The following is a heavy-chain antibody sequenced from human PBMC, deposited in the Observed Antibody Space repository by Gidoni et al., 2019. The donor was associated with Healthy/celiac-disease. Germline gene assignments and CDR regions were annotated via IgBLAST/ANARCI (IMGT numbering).Heavy chain of an antibody. J-gene: IGHJ2*01. Sequence: QVQLVESGGGVVQPGRSLRLSCAASGFTFSSYGLHWVRQAPGKGLEWVAVIWYDGSNKYYADSVKGRFTISRDNSKNTLYLQMNSLRAEDTAVYYCARDAPPGSHRASNWYFDLWGRGTLVTVSS. CDR3: ARDAPPGSHRASNWYFDL. CDR2: IWYDGSNK. D-gene: IGHD3-10*01. V-gene: IGHV3-33*01. CDR1: GFTFSSYG.